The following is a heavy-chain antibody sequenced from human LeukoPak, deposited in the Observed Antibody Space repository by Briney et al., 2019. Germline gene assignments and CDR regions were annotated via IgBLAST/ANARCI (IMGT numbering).Heavy chain of an antibody. V-gene: IGHV3-23*01. CDR3: AKDLWIAVAGSLFDY. CDR1: GFTFSTYA. CDR2: ISGSGGST. D-gene: IGHD6-19*01. Sequence: PGESLRLSCAASGFTFSTYAMSWVRQAPGKGLEWVSAISGSGGSTYYADSVKGRFTISRDNSKNTLYLQMNSLRAEDTAVYYCAKDLWIAVAGSLFDYWGQGTLVTVSS. J-gene: IGHJ4*02.